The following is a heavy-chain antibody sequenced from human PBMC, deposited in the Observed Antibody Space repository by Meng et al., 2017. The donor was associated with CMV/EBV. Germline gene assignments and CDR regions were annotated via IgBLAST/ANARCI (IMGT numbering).Heavy chain of an antibody. CDR2: IYYSGST. CDR3: ASSQQLAEKHFDY. J-gene: IGHJ4*02. V-gene: IGHV4-39*07. D-gene: IGHD6-13*01. CDR1: GGSISSSSYY. Sequence: ESLKISCTVSGGSISSSSYYWGWIRQPPGKGLEWIGSIYYSGSTYYNPSLKSRVTISVDTSKNQFSLKLSSVTAADTAVYYCASSQQLAEKHFDYWGQGTLVTVSS.